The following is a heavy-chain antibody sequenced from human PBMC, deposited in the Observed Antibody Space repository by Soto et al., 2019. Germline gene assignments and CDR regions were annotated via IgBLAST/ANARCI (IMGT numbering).Heavy chain of an antibody. J-gene: IGHJ5*02. D-gene: IGHD6-25*01. CDR2: IFANGHT. CDR3: VASLAASGLNWLDP. CDR1: GGSISEKY. Sequence: PSETLSLTCIVSGGSISEKYWNWVRQPPGKGLEWIGLIFANGHTDYNPSLKSRVTMSVDASKNQFSLRLTSMTAADTAVYYCVASLAASGLNWLDPWVRGTLVTVS. V-gene: IGHV4-4*07.